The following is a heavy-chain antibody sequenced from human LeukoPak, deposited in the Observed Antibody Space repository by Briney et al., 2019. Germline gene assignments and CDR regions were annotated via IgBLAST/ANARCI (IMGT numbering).Heavy chain of an antibody. CDR3: ASGRPTRGTLDY. J-gene: IGHJ4*02. CDR2: LRKDATYS. D-gene: IGHD1-26*01. Sequence: GGSLRLSCAASGFPLSSYGMYWVRQTPDKGLQWVAYLRKDATYSNYADSVRGRFTISRDNSKNTLDLQMSILRVEDTAVYYCASGRPTRGTLDYWGQGTLVTVSS. CDR1: GFPLSSYG. V-gene: IGHV3-30*02.